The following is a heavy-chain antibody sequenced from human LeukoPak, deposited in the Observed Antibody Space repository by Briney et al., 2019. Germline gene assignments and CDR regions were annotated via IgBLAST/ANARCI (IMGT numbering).Heavy chain of an antibody. CDR1: GYTFTSYY. CDR3: ARDRGYGGNPDY. CDR2: VNPSGGST. Sequence: ASVNVSCKASGYTFTSYYMHWVRQAPGQGLKWMGIVNPSGGSTSYAQKFQGRVTMTRDTSTSTVYMELNSLRSEDTAVYYCARDRGYGGNPDYWGQGTLVTVSS. J-gene: IGHJ4*02. V-gene: IGHV1-46*01. D-gene: IGHD4-23*01.